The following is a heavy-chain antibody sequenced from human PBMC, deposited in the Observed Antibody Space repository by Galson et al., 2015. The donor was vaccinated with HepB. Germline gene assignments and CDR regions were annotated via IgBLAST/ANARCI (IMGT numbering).Heavy chain of an antibody. J-gene: IGHJ5*02. Sequence: SLRLSCAASGFTFDDYAMHWVRQAPGKGLEWVSGISWNSGSIGYADSVKGRFTISRDNAKNSLYLQMNSLRAEDTALYYCAKGVSGWPSPARNWFDPWGQGTLVTVSS. CDR2: ISWNSGSI. CDR3: AKGVSGWPSPARNWFDP. CDR1: GFTFDDYA. D-gene: IGHD6-19*01. V-gene: IGHV3-9*01.